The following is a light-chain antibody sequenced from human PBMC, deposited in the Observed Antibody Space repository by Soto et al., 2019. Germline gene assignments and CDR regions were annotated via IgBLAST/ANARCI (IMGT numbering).Light chain of an antibody. CDR3: QQYDNLRT. J-gene: IGKJ3*01. CDR2: DAS. Sequence: DIPMTQSPSSLSASVGDRVTITCQASQAISNYLNWYQQKPGKAPKLLIYDASNLETGVPSRFSGSGSGTDFTFTISSLQPEVIAKYYCQQYDNLRTFGPGTRVDIK. V-gene: IGKV1-33*01. CDR1: QAISNY.